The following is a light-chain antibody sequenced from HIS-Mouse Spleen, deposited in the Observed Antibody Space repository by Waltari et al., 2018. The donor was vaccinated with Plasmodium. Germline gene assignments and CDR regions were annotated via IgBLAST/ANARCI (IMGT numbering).Light chain of an antibody. J-gene: IGLJ2*01. CDR2: EGS. V-gene: IGLV2-23*03. CDR1: SSYVGSYNL. Sequence: QSALTQPASVSGSPGPSFTISCTGTSSYVGSYNLVSWYQQHPGKAPKRMIYEGSKRPSGVSNRFSGSKAGNTASLTISGLQAEDEADYYCCSYAGSSTFVVFGGGTKLTVL. CDR3: CSYAGSSTFVV.